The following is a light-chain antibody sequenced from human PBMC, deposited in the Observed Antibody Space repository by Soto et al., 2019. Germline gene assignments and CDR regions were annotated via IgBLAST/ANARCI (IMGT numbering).Light chain of an antibody. Sequence: QSALPQPASVSGSPGQSITISCTGTSSDVGGYNYVSWYQQHPGNAPKLMIYDVSNRPSGVSNRFSGSKSGNTASLTISGLQAEDEADYYCSSYTSSNTLYVFGTGTKLTVL. V-gene: IGLV2-14*01. CDR2: DVS. CDR1: SSDVGGYNY. J-gene: IGLJ1*01. CDR3: SSYTSSNTLYV.